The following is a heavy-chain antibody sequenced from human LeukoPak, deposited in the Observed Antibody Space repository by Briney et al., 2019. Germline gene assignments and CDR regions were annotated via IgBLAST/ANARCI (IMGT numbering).Heavy chain of an antibody. D-gene: IGHD5/OR15-5a*01. J-gene: IGHJ3*02. CDR1: GDSISNHIYY. CDR3: ARLRALSGHRGAFDI. CDR2: VYYTGNA. V-gene: IGHV4-39*01. Sequence: SETLSLTRAVSGDSISNHIYYWDWIRQTPGKGLEWIGAVYYTGNAYYNPSLKSRVTISVDTSDNRFSLHLSSVNAADTAIYYCARLRALSGHRGAFDIWGQGTLVTVSS.